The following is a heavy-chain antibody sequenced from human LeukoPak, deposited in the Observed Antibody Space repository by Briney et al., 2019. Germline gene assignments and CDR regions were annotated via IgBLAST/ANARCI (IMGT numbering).Heavy chain of an antibody. Sequence: ASVKVSCKASGGTFISYAISWVRQAPGQGLEWMGGIIPIFGTANYAQKFQGRVTITADKSTSTAYMELSSLRSEDTAVYYCARSSIIAAAGPYYFDYWGQGTLVTVSS. J-gene: IGHJ4*02. CDR2: IIPIFGTA. D-gene: IGHD6-13*01. V-gene: IGHV1-69*06. CDR1: GGTFISYA. CDR3: ARSSIIAAAGPYYFDY.